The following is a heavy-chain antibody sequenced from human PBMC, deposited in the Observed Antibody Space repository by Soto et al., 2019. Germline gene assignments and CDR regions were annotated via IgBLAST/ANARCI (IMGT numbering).Heavy chain of an antibody. J-gene: IGHJ4*02. CDR3: AKARAYYYDSSALGDY. D-gene: IGHD3-22*01. CDR2: ISYDGSNK. V-gene: IGHV3-30*18. Sequence: QVQLVESGGGVVQPGRSLRLSCAASGFTFSSYGMHWVRQAPGKGLEWVAVISYDGSNKYYADSVKGRVTISRDNSKNTLYLQMNILRAEDTAVYYCAKARAYYYDSSALGDYWGQGTLVTVSS. CDR1: GFTFSSYG.